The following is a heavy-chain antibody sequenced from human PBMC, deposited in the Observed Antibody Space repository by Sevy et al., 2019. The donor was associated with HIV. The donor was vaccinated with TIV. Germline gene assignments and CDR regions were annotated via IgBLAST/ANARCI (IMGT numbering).Heavy chain of an antibody. D-gene: IGHD2-21*01. CDR2: ISSSGSTI. Sequence: GGSLRLSCAASGFTFSDYYMSWIRQAPGKGLEWVSYISSSGSTIYYADSVKGRFTISRDKSKNSLYLQMNSLRVEDTAVYYCAIDFQWKYSVYYYYGMDVWGQGTTVTVSS. V-gene: IGHV3-11*01. CDR3: AIDFQWKYSVYYYYGMDV. CDR1: GFTFSDYY. J-gene: IGHJ6*02.